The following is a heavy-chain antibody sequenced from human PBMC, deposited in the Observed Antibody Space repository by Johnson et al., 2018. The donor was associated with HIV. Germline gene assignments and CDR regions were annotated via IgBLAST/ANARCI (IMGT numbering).Heavy chain of an antibody. D-gene: IGHD6-6*01. CDR3: ARGRSSSSTAAFDI. J-gene: IGHJ3*02. Sequence: VQLVESGGGLIQPGGSLRLSCAASGFTVANNYMSWVRQAPGKGLDWVSVIYSDGSTYYAASVKGRFTISRDNSNNTLYLQMKSLRGEDTAVYSCARGRSSSSTAAFDIWGQGTMVTVSS. CDR2: IYSDGST. V-gene: IGHV3-66*03. CDR1: GFTVANNY.